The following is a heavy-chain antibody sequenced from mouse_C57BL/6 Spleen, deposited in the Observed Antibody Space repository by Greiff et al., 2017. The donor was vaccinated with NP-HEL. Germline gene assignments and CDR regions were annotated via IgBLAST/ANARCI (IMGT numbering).Heavy chain of an antibody. CDR1: GYTFTSYW. V-gene: IGHV1-64*01. J-gene: IGHJ3*01. Sequence: VQLQQPGAELVKPGASVKLSCKASGYTFTSYWMHWVKQRPGQGLEWIGMIHPNSGSTNYNEKFKSKATLTVDKSSSTAYMQLSSLTSEDSAVXFCSTAPIYYDYSFAYWGQGTLVTVSA. CDR2: IHPNSGST. D-gene: IGHD2-4*01. CDR3: STAPIYYDYSFAY.